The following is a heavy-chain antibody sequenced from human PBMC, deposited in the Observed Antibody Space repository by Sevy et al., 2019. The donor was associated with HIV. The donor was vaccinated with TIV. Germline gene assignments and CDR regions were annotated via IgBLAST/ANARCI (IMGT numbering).Heavy chain of an antibody. V-gene: IGHV3-15*01. Sequence: GGSLRLSCAASGFTFSNAWMTWVRQAPGKGLEWVGRIKRKTDGGTTDYAAPVKGRFTISRDDSKNTPYLQMNSLRTEDTAVYYCTTVLNIGWGDYWGQGTRVTVSS. D-gene: IGHD6-19*01. CDR1: GFTFSNAW. CDR2: IKRKTDGGTT. CDR3: TTVLNIGWGDY. J-gene: IGHJ4*02.